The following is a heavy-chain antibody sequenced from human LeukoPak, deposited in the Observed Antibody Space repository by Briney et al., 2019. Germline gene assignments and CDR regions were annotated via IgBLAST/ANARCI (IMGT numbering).Heavy chain of an antibody. D-gene: IGHD2-8*01. CDR1: GFTFSDYY. CDR3: AKGHTYGMI. J-gene: IGHJ4*02. Sequence: GGSLRLSCAASGFTFSDYYMSWIRQTPGQGLEWVSYISSSGTTMEYANSVKGRFTISRDNAKDSLYLQMNSLEAEDTAVYYCAKGHTYGMIWGQGTPVSVSS. CDR2: ISSSGTTM. V-gene: IGHV3-11*01.